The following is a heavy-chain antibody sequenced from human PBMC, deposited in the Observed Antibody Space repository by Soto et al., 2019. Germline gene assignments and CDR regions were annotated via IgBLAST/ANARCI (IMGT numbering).Heavy chain of an antibody. D-gene: IGHD6-13*01. V-gene: IGHV3-30*18. CDR3: AKGGRAAAVSYMDV. Sequence: QVQLVESGGGVVQPGRSLRLSCAASGFTFSSYGMHWVRQAPGKGLEWVAVISYDGSNKYYADSVKGRFTISRDNSKNALYLQMNSLRAEDTAVYYCAKGGRAAAVSYMDVWGKGTTVTVSS. J-gene: IGHJ6*03. CDR1: GFTFSSYG. CDR2: ISYDGSNK.